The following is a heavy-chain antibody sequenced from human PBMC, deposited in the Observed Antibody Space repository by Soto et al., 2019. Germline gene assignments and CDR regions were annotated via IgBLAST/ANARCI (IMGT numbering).Heavy chain of an antibody. D-gene: IGHD6-25*01. J-gene: IGHJ5*02. CDR3: ARDQLSSGLYVWFDP. Sequence: PSETLSLTCTVSGGSISSYYWSWIRQPPGKGLEWIGYLYNTGSTIYNPSLKSRVTISVDTSKNQFSLKLNSVTAADTAVYYCARDQLSSGLYVWFDPWGQGTLVTVSS. V-gene: IGHV4-59*01. CDR1: GGSISSYY. CDR2: LYNTGST.